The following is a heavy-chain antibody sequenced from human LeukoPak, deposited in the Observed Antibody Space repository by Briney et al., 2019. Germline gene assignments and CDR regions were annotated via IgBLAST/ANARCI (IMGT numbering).Heavy chain of an antibody. J-gene: IGHJ4*02. CDR2: IDPNSGGA. D-gene: IGHD7-27*01. V-gene: IGHV1-2*02. CDR1: GYTFSGYY. Sequence: ASVKVSCKASGYTFSGYYMNWVRQAPGQGLEWMGWIDPNSGGAIYAQNFQGRVTMTQDTSTNTAYMELRSLKSDDTAVYFCARGGKSELGTCDFWGQGTLVTVSS. CDR3: ARGGKSELGTCDF.